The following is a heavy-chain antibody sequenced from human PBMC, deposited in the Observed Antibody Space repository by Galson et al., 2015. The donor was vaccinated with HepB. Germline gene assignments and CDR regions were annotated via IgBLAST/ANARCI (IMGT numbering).Heavy chain of an antibody. J-gene: IGHJ5*02. Sequence: LRLSCAASGFTFSDYYMSWIRQAPGKGLEWVSYISRSGNTIYNADSVKGRFTISRDNAKNSLYLQMSSLRAEDTAVYYCARHKDPYNWLDPWGQGTLVTVSS. CDR3: ARHKDPYNWLDP. V-gene: IGHV3-11*01. CDR1: GFTFSDYY. CDR2: ISRSGNTI.